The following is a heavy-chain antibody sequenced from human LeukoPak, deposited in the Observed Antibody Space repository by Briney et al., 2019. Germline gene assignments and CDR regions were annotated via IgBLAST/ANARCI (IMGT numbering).Heavy chain of an antibody. CDR1: GYTFTDYY. CDR3: ARDPPRYSSSWYESGY. J-gene: IGHJ4*02. D-gene: IGHD6-13*01. V-gene: IGHV1-2*02. Sequence: ASVKVSCKASGYTFTDYYIHWVRQAPGQGLEWMGWINPNSGGTNYAQKFQGRVTMTRDTSISTAYMELSRLRSDDTAVYYCARDPPRYSSSWYESGYWGQGTLVTVSS. CDR2: INPNSGGT.